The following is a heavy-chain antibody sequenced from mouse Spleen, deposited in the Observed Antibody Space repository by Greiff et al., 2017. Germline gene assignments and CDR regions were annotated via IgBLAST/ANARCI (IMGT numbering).Heavy chain of an antibody. D-gene: IGHD2-3*01. CDR3: ARGIYDGTWFAY. V-gene: IGHV5-12*02. Sequence: EVNVVESGGGLVQPGGSLKLSCATSGFTFSDYYMYWVRQTPEKRLEWVAYISNGGGSTYYPDTVKGRFTISRDNAKNTLYLQMSRLKSEDTAMYYCARGIYDGTWFAYWGQGTLVTVSA. J-gene: IGHJ3*01. CDR1: GFTFSDYY. CDR2: ISNGGGST.